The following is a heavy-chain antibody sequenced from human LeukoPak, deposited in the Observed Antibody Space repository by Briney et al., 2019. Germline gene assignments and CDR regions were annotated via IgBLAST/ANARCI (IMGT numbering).Heavy chain of an antibody. D-gene: IGHD3-3*01. CDR1: GGTFSSYA. Sequence: SVKVSCKASGGTFSSYAISWVRQAPGQGLEWMGGIIPIFGTANYAQKFQGRVTITADESTSTAYMELSSLRSEDTAVYYCARVQRRNYDFWSGYRYYYGMDVWGQGTTVTVSS. V-gene: IGHV1-69*13. CDR3: ARVQRRNYDFWSGYRYYYGMDV. J-gene: IGHJ6*02. CDR2: IIPIFGTA.